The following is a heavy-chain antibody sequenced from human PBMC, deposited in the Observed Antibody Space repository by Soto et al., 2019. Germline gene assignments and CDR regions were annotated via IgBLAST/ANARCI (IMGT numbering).Heavy chain of an antibody. V-gene: IGHV1-8*01. J-gene: IGHJ5*01. CDR2: MNPNSGNT. CDR1: GYTFTSYD. Sequence: GASVKVSCKASGYTFTSYDINWVRQATGQGLEWMGWMNPNSGNTGYAQKFQGRVTMTRNTSISTAYMELSSLRSEDTAVYYCAFITMVRGVRSSGRFDSWGQGTLVTVSS. D-gene: IGHD3-10*01. CDR3: AFITMVRGVRSSGRFDS.